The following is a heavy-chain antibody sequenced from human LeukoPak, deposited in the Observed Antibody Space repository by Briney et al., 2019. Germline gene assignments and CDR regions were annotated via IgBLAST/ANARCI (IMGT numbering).Heavy chain of an antibody. CDR3: ARANGMAAAGSYYFDY. Sequence: GGSLRLSCAASGFTFSSYGMHWVRQAPGKGLEWVAVIWYDGSNKYYADSVKGRFTISRDNSKNTLYLQMNSLRAEDTAVYYCARANGMAAAGSYYFDYWGQGTLVTVSS. CDR1: GFTFSSYG. D-gene: IGHD6-13*01. J-gene: IGHJ4*02. V-gene: IGHV3-33*01. CDR2: IWYDGSNK.